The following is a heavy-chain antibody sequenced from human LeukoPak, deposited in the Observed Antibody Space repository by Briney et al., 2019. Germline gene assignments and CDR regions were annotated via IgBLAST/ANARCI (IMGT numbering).Heavy chain of an antibody. CDR1: GYTFTSYD. J-gene: IGHJ6*03. CDR3: AGLARDGSRKIYYMDV. V-gene: IGHV1-8*01. CDR2: MNPNSGNT. Sequence: ASVKVSCKASGYTFTSYDINWVRQATGQGLEWMGWMNPNSGNTGYAQKFQGRVTMTRNTSISTAYMELSSLRSEDTAVYYCAGLARDGSRKIYYMDVWGKGTTVTISS. D-gene: IGHD2-15*01.